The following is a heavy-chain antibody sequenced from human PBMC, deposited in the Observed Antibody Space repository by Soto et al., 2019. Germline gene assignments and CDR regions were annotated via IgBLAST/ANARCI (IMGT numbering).Heavy chain of an antibody. D-gene: IGHD1-1*01. CDR1: GYTFTTHA. Sequence: QAHLVQSGAAVKEPGASVKVSCRASGYTFTTHAIHWVRQAPGQRLEWLGWLNAGDGNTKYSQRFQGRITFTRDTSANTAYMELSSLTSEDTAVYYCATDTTTIFFNVFDIWGQGTMVAVSS. CDR3: ATDTTTIFFNVFDI. V-gene: IGHV1-3*01. CDR2: LNAGDGNT. J-gene: IGHJ3*02.